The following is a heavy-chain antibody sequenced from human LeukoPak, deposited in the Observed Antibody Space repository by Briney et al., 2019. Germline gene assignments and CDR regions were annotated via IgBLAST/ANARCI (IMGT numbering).Heavy chain of an antibody. D-gene: IGHD6-13*01. V-gene: IGHV3-30*02. CDR3: AKDRIAAAGH. CDR2: IRYDGSNK. Sequence: PGGSLRLSCAASGFTFSSYGMHWVRQAPGKGLEWVAFIRYDGSNKYYADSVKGRFTISRDNSKNTLYLQMNTLRAEDTAVYYCAKDRIAAAGHWGQGTLVTVSS. J-gene: IGHJ4*02. CDR1: GFTFSSYG.